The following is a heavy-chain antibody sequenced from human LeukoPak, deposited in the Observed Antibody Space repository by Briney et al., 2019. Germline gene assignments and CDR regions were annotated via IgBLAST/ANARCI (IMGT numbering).Heavy chain of an antibody. J-gene: IGHJ3*02. CDR2: IYYSGST. CDR1: GGSISSSSYY. D-gene: IGHD3-3*01. CDR3: ARNPLTTIFGVVIVDAFDI. Sequence: SETLSLTCTVSGGSISSSSYYWGWIRQPPGKGLEWIGSIYYSGSTYYNPSLKSRVTISVDTSKNQFSLKLSSVTAADTAVYYCARNPLTTIFGVVIVDAFDIWGQGTVVTVSS. V-gene: IGHV4-39*01.